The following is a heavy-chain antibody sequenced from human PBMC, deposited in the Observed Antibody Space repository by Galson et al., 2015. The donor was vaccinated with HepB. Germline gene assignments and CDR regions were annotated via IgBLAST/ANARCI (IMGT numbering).Heavy chain of an antibody. J-gene: IGHJ5*02. Sequence: SLRLSCAASGFTFSSYWMSWVRQAPGKGLKWVANLKQDGSEKYYVGSVKGRFTISRDNAKNSLYLQMNSLRAEDTAVYYCARSLGEFDPWGQGTLVTVSS. CDR2: LKQDGSEK. CDR3: ARSLGEFDP. V-gene: IGHV3-7*01. D-gene: IGHD3-16*01. CDR1: GFTFSSYW.